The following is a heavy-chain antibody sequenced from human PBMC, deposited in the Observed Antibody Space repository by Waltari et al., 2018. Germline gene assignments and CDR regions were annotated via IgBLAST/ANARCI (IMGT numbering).Heavy chain of an antibody. D-gene: IGHD3-22*01. CDR1: GGTFSSYA. V-gene: IGHV1-69*12. CDR3: ARRAYYYDGSPLDY. Sequence: QVQLVQSGAEVKKPGSSVKVSCKASGGTFSSYALSWLRQAPGLGLEWMGGIIPIFGTENDAQKFQGRVTITADESTSTAYMELSSLRSEEAAVYYCARRAYYYDGSPLDYWGQGTLVTVSS. J-gene: IGHJ4*02. CDR2: IIPIFGTE.